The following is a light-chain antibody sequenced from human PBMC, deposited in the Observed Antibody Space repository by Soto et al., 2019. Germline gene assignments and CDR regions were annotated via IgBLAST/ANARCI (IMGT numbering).Light chain of an antibody. CDR2: KAS. CDR1: QTMSSW. J-gene: IGKJ1*01. Sequence: IAVTHAKTNVSGSVGEWVTNTSRASQTMSSWLAWYQQKPGKAPKLLIYKASTLKSGAPSRFSGSGSGTEFTLTICCLQPDDFATYCCQQYRCYSNAFCQGSKVDIK. CDR3: QQYRCYSNA. V-gene: IGKV1-5*03.